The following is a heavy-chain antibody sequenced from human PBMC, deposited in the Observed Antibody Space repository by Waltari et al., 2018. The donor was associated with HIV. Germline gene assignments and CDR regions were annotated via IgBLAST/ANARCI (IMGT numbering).Heavy chain of an antibody. D-gene: IGHD3-16*01. CDR1: DITFSGYV. CDR2: MSPSGDQT. Sequence: EAQLWEFGGGSVQPGGALRLSCVASDITFSGYVIHWVRQAPGKGLEWVAMMSPSGDQTYYADSVRGRFAISRDNSKNTHYLQMNRLRVEDTAVYYCEVRSRVPVPATGGALWGQGTLVTVSS. V-gene: IGHV3-23*01. CDR3: EVRSRVPVPATGGAL. J-gene: IGHJ4*02.